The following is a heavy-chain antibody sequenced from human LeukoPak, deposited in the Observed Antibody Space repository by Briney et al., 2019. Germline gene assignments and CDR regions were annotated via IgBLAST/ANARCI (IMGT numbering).Heavy chain of an antibody. J-gene: IGHJ4*02. V-gene: IGHV1-18*01. CDR3: ARGPSVAAHLDY. D-gene: IGHD5-12*01. CDR2: INTYNGNA. Sequence: GASVKVSCKASGYTFTTYGISWVRQAPGQGLVWVGWINTYNGNANSAQKFQDRVTMTRDTSTSTAYMDLRRLRSDDTAVYYCARGPSVAAHLDYWGQGTLVTVSS. CDR1: GYTFTTYG.